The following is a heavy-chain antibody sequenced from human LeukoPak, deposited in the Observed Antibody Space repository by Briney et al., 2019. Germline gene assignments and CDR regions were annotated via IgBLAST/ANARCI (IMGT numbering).Heavy chain of an antibody. CDR3: AGDQEAFDY. CDR2: IYPRDGST. J-gene: IGHJ4*02. CDR1: GYSFTSNY. Sequence: ASVKVSCKASGYSFTSNYIHWVRQAPGQGLEWMGMIYPRDGSTSYAQKFQGRVTVTRDTSTGTVHMELSGLRSEDTAVYYCAGDQEAFDYWGQGTLVTVSS. V-gene: IGHV1-46*01.